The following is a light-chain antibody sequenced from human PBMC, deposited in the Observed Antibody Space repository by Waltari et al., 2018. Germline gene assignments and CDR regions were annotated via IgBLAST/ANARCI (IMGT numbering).Light chain of an antibody. J-gene: IGKJ1*01. Sequence: EVVMTQSPATLSVSPGDRATLSRRASQGIHSDLAWYQQKPGQPPRLLIYSASTRATGVPARFTGSGSGTEFTLTVSSLQPEDSAVYYCQQYNVWPPWTFGQGTKVEIK. CDR3: QQYNVWPPWT. V-gene: IGKV3-15*01. CDR2: SAS. CDR1: QGIHSD.